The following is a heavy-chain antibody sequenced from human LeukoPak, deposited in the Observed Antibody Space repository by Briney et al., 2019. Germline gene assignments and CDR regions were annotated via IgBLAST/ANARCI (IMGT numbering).Heavy chain of an antibody. CDR2: IYSSGST. V-gene: IGHV4-4*07. CDR3: AREGKWFGTYYYCMDV. CDR1: SGSINDYY. D-gene: IGHD3-10*01. J-gene: IGHJ6*04. Sequence: SETLSLTCTVSSGSINDYYWSWVRQPAGKGLEWLGRIYSSGSTTYNPSLKSRITMSVDTSKNQFSLKMTSVTAADTAGYYCAREGKWFGTYYYCMDVWGKGTTVTVSS.